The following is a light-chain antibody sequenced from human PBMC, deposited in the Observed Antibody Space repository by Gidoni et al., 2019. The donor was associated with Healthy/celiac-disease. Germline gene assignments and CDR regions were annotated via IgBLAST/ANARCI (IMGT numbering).Light chain of an antibody. CDR2: GAS. CDR1: QSVSSNY. CDR3: QQYGSSPPVT. Sequence: ELVLTQSPGTLSLSPGERATLSCRASQSVSSNYLAWYQQKPGQAPRLLIYGASSRATGIPDRVSGSGSGTDFTLIISRLEPEDFAVYYCQQYGSSPPVTFGGXTKVEIK. J-gene: IGKJ4*01. V-gene: IGKV3-20*01.